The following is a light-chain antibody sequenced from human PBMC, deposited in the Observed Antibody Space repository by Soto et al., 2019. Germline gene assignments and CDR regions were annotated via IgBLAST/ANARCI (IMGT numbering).Light chain of an antibody. J-gene: IGLJ1*01. V-gene: IGLV2-14*01. CDR1: SIDVGGYNY. Sequence: SVLTQPASVSGSPGQSITISCTGTSIDVGGYNYVSWYQQHPGKAPKLMIYDVSNRPSGVSNRFSGSKSGNTASLTISGLQAEDEADYYCSSYTSSSTLVFGTGTKVTVL. CDR2: DVS. CDR3: SSYTSSSTLV.